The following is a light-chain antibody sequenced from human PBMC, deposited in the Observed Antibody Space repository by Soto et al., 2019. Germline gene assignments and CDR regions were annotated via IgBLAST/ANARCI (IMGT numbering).Light chain of an antibody. CDR1: QSVSAY. Sequence: DIQMTQSPSSLSASVGDRVTITCRASQSVSAYVNWYQQKPGKAPKLLIYAASSLESGVPSRFSGSGSGTDFTLTISTLRPEDFATYYCQQGYTTPGTFGQGTKVEV. CDR3: QQGYTTPGT. J-gene: IGKJ1*01. V-gene: IGKV1-39*01. CDR2: AAS.